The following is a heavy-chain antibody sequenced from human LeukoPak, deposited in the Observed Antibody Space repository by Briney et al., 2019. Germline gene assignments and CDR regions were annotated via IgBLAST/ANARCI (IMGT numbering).Heavy chain of an antibody. J-gene: IGHJ4*02. D-gene: IGHD5-12*01. CDR2: INSDGSST. Sequence: GGSLRLSCAASGFTFSSYWMQWVRQAPGKGLLWVSRINSDGSSTSYADSVKGRFTISRDNAKNTLYLQMNSLRAEDKAVYYCSRRPSGLYIPIVATYDYWGQGTLVTVSS. V-gene: IGHV3-74*01. CDR3: SRRPSGLYIPIVATYDY. CDR1: GFTFSSYW.